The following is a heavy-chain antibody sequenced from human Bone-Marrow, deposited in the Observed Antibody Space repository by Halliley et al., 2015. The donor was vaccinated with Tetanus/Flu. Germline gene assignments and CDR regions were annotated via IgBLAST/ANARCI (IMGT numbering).Heavy chain of an antibody. Sequence: SLRLSCAASGFNFDNCAMTWVRQAPGKGLEWVSGIGGSGDSTYYADSVKGRFTISRDNSKNTLYLQMSSLRAEDTAIYYCAKDRRSKGVYYYGLDVWGQGTTVTVSS. J-gene: IGHJ6*02. CDR1: GFNFDNCA. CDR3: AKDRRSKGVYYYGLDV. CDR2: IGGSGDST. D-gene: IGHD2-2*01. V-gene: IGHV3-23*01.